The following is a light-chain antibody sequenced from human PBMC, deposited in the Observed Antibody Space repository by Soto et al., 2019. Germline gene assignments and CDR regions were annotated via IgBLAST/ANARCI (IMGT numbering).Light chain of an antibody. V-gene: IGKV3-20*01. CDR1: QSIRGTS. J-gene: IGKJ5*01. Sequence: DIVLTQSPGTLSLSPGEGATLSCRASQSIRGTSLAWYQQKPGQAPRFLIYGASTRAAGIPDRFSGGGSGADFTLTISRLEPEDFAVFYCQHNGSSPPITFGQGTRLEIK. CDR2: GAS. CDR3: QHNGSSPPIT.